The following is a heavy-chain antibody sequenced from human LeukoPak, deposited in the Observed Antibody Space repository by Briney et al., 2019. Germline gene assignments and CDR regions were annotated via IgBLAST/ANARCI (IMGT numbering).Heavy chain of an antibody. V-gene: IGHV4-59*01. J-gene: IGHJ4*02. Sequence: SETLSLTCTVSGGSISSYYWSWIRQPPGKGLEWIGYIYYSGSTNYNPSLKSRVTISVDTSKNQFSLKLSSVTAADTAVYYCARTGSTVTMLYSFDHWGQGTLVTVSS. CDR3: ARTGSTVTMLYSFDH. CDR1: GGSISSYY. D-gene: IGHD4-17*01. CDR2: IYYSGST.